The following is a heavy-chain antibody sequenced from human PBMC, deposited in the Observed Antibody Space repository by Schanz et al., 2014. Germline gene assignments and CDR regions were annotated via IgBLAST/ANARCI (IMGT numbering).Heavy chain of an antibody. V-gene: IGHV3-30*03. Sequence: QVQLVESGGGVVQPGRSLRLSCAGSGFIFPSYAMHWVRQAPGKGLEWVALISYDGGNKYYADSVKGRFTISRDNSKNTAYLQLNSLRVEDRAVYYCAREKPVDMGTTFDLWGQGTLVTVSS. CDR2: ISYDGGNK. D-gene: IGHD1-7*01. J-gene: IGHJ4*02. CDR3: AREKPVDMGTTFDL. CDR1: GFIFPSYA.